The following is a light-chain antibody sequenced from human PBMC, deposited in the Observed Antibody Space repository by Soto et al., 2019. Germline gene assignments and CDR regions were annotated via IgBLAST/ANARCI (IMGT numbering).Light chain of an antibody. V-gene: IGLV2-14*01. J-gene: IGLJ1*01. Sequence: QSVLTQPASVSGSPGQSITISCTGTSSDAGGYNYVSWYQQYPGKAPKVMIYDVSNRPSGVSNRFSGSKSGNTASLTISGLQAEDEADYYCSSYTSSSTLEVFGTGTKVTVL. CDR3: SSYTSSSTLEV. CDR2: DVS. CDR1: SSDAGGYNY.